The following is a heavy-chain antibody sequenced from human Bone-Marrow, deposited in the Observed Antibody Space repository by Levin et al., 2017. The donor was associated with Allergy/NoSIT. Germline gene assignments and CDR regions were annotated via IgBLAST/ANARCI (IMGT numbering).Heavy chain of an antibody. CDR2: LYNTKTT. D-gene: IGHD2/OR15-2a*01. Sequence: SETLSLTCTVSGASLSTSYFWGRVRQPPGKGLEWIGHLYNTKTTYYNPSLEGRVTISGDTSKNQFSMKLSSVTAADTAVYYCTRHLPFQYWGQGTLVTVSS. CDR3: TRHLPFQY. V-gene: IGHV4-39*01. J-gene: IGHJ1*01. CDR1: GASLSTSYF.